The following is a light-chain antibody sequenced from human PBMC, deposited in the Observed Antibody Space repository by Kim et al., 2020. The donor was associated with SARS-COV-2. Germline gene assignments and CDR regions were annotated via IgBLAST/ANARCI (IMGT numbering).Light chain of an antibody. J-gene: IGLJ2*01. CDR1: VIRYNN. V-gene: IGLV3-21*04. CDR3: QVWDSNSDHLV. CDR2: YDN. Sequence: PGETATFTCGVRVIRYNNVHWYQQKPGLAHVVFIYYDNDRPSGIPERFSGSNSGNTATLTISMVEAGDEADYYCQVWDSNSDHLVFGGGTQLTVL.